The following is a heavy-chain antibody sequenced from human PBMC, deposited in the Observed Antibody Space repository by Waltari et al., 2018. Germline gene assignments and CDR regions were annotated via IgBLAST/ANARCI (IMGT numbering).Heavy chain of an antibody. J-gene: IGHJ4*02. Sequence: QLQLQESGPGLVKPSETLSLTCTVSGGSISSSSYYWGWIRQPPGKGLEWIGSIYYSGSTYYNPSLKSRVTISVDTSKNQFSLKLSSVTAADTAVYYCARSPAGNSPMFDYWGQGTLVTVSS. V-gene: IGHV4-39*01. CDR2: IYYSGST. D-gene: IGHD2-2*01. CDR1: GGSISSSSYY. CDR3: ARSPAGNSPMFDY.